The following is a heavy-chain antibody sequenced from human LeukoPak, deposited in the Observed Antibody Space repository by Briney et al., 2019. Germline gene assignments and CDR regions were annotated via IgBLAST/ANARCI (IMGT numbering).Heavy chain of an antibody. Sequence: GGSLRLSCAASGFTFSSSGMHWVRQVSGKGLEWVAFMRYDGSDKYYADSVKGRFTISRDNSKNTLYLQMSSLRAEDTAVYYCAKDRPYYMDVWGKGTAVTVSS. V-gene: IGHV3-30*02. CDR1: GFTFSSSG. CDR3: AKDRPYYMDV. CDR2: MRYDGSDK. J-gene: IGHJ6*03.